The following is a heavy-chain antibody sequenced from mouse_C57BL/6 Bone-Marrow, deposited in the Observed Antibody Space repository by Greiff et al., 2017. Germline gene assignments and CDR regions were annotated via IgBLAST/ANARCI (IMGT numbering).Heavy chain of an antibody. J-gene: IGHJ3*01. CDR2: IDPSDSYT. CDR1: GFNIKDDY. V-gene: IGHV14-1*01. D-gene: IGHD1-3*01. Sequence: VQLKQSGAELVRPGASVKLSCTASGFNIKDDYMHWVKQRPEQGLEWIGWIDPSDSYTKYNQKFKGKATLTVYTSSSTAYMQLSSLQSEDSAVYYCAIFLMLTWFAYWGQGTLVTVSA. CDR3: AIFLMLTWFAY.